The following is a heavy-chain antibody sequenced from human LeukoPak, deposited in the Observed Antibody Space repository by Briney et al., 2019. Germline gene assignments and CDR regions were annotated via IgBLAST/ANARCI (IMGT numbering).Heavy chain of an antibody. CDR2: IYYSGST. D-gene: IGHD3-10*01. CDR1: GGSISSSSYY. J-gene: IGHJ5*02. CDR3: ARDLRGDGSGSYKIRGPFHWFDP. Sequence: NPSETLSLTCTVSGGSISSSSYYWGWIRQPPGKGLEWIGSIYYSGSTYYNPSLKSRVTMSVDTSKNQFSLKLSSVTAADTAVYYCARDLRGDGSGSYKIRGPFHWFDPWGQGTLVTVSS. V-gene: IGHV4-39*07.